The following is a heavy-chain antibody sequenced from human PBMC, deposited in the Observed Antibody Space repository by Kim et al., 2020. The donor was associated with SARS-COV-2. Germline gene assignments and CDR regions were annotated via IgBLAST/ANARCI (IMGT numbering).Heavy chain of an antibody. V-gene: IGHV4-39*07. CDR3: ARVQYSSSWGDY. Sequence: SETLSLTCTVSGGYISSSSYYWGWIRQPPGKGLEWIGSIYYSGSTYYNPSLKSRVTISVDTSKNQFSLKLSSVTAADTAVYYCARVQYSSSWGDYWGQGTLVTVSS. D-gene: IGHD6-13*01. CDR1: GGYISSSSYY. CDR2: IYYSGST. J-gene: IGHJ4*02.